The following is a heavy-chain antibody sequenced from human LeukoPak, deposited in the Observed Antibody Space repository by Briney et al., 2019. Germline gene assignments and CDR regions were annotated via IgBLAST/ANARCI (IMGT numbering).Heavy chain of an antibody. CDR1: GFTLSSNA. V-gene: IGHV3-23*01. D-gene: IGHD5-24*01. CDR2: ISGSGVTT. CDR3: ARKIGGYIYAAFDI. J-gene: IGHJ3*02. Sequence: GGSLRLSCAASGFTLSSNAMSWVRQAPGKGPEWVSAISGSGVTTYYADSVKGRFTISRDNSKNTLFLQMNSLRAEDTAVYYCARKIGGYIYAAFDIWGQGTMVTVSS.